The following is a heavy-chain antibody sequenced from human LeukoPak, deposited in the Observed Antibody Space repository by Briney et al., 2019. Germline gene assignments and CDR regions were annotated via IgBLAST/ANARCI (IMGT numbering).Heavy chain of an antibody. CDR3: ARGIRELWSGYYTYSLRFDY. V-gene: IGHV1-69*05. CDR2: IIPIFGTA. D-gene: IGHD3-3*01. CDR1: GGTFSSYA. J-gene: IGHJ4*02. Sequence: SVKVSCKASGGTFSSYAISWVRQAPGQGLEWMGGIIPIFGTANYAQKFQGRVTITTDESTSTAYMELSSLRSEDTAVYYCARGIRELWSGYYTYSLRFDYWGQGTLVTVSS.